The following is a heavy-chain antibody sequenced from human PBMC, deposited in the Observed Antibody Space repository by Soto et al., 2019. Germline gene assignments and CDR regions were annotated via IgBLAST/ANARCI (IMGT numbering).Heavy chain of an antibody. D-gene: IGHD2-15*01. J-gene: IGHJ5*02. CDR1: GYTFTSYA. V-gene: IGHV1-3*01. CDR3: ARVLRYCSGGSCLDP. Sequence: ASVKVSCKASGYTFTSYAMHWVRQAPGQRLECMGWINAGNGNTKYSQKFQGRVTITRDTSASTAYMELSSLRSEDTAVYYCARVLRYCSGGSCLDPWGQGTLVTVSS. CDR2: INAGNGNT.